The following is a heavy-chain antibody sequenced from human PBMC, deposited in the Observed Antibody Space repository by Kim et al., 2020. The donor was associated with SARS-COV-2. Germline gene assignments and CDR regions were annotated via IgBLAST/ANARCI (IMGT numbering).Heavy chain of an antibody. V-gene: IGHV1-46*01. Sequence: NAQKFQGRVTMTRDTSTSTVYMELSSLRSEDTAVYYCARFETTVTTSFDYWGQGTLVTVSS. J-gene: IGHJ4*02. D-gene: IGHD4-17*01. CDR3: ARFETTVTTSFDY.